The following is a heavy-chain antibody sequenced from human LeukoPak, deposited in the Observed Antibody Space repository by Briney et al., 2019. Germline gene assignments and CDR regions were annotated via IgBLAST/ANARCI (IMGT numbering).Heavy chain of an antibody. CDR2: IIPIFGIA. D-gene: IGHD6-19*01. CDR1: GGTFSSYA. Sequence: GSSVKVSCKAPGGTFSSYAISWVRQAPGQGLEWMGRIIPIFGIANYAQKFQGRVTITADKSTSTAYMELSSLRSEDTAVYYCAREYSSGWYWFDPWGQGTLVTVSS. CDR3: AREYSSGWYWFDP. J-gene: IGHJ5*02. V-gene: IGHV1-69*04.